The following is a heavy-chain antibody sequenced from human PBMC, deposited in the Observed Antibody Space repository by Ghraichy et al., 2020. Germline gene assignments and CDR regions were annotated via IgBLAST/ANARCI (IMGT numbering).Heavy chain of an antibody. CDR1: GCTFDKYT. J-gene: IGHJ4*02. Sequence: ESLNISCAASGCTFDKYTMHWVRQVPGKGLEWVSLIMGYGGTFYADSVRGRFTVSRDNRKNSIYLQVNSLTTEDTAFYYCAKDQGGYKGVDYWGQGTLVTVSS. CDR2: IMGYGGT. D-gene: IGHD3-10*01. CDR3: AKDQGGYKGVDY. V-gene: IGHV3-43*01.